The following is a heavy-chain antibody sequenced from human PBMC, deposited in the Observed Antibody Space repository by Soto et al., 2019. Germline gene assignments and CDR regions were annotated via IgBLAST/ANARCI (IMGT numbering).Heavy chain of an antibody. Sequence: ASVKVSCKTSGYTFTSYGISWVQQAPGQGLEWMGWITTDKGKTTYAQKFQGRVTITRDTSASTAYMELSSLRSEDTAVYYCARDRIYDSSGYYHEDYFDYWGQGTLVTVSS. D-gene: IGHD3-22*01. V-gene: IGHV1-18*01. CDR3: ARDRIYDSSGYYHEDYFDY. CDR2: ITTDKGKT. CDR1: GYTFTSYG. J-gene: IGHJ4*02.